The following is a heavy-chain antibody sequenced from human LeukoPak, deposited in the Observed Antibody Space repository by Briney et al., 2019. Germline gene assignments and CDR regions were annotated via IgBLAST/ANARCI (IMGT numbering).Heavy chain of an antibody. CDR3: ARDRFGYYYDSSGYYAGPANLYYYYYMDV. D-gene: IGHD3-22*01. V-gene: IGHV4-38-2*02. CDR1: GYSISSGYD. CDR2: IYYRRTL. J-gene: IGHJ6*03. Sequence: SETLSLTCTVSGYSISSGYDWGWIRQPPGKGLEWIGSIYYRRTLYYNPSLESRVTISIDTSKNQFSLTLSSMTAADTAVYYCARDRFGYYYDSSGYYAGPANLYYYYYMDVWGKGTTVTVSS.